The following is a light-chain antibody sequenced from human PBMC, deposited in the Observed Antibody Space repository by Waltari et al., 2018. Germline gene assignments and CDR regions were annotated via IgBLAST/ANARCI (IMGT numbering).Light chain of an antibody. CDR3: QQLNSYPPT. J-gene: IGKJ4*01. V-gene: IGKV1-9*01. CDR1: QGISTY. Sequence: DIQLTQSPSFLSASVGDRVTITCRASQGISTYLAWYQQRPGKAPKLLIYAASTLQSGVPSRFGGSASGTEFTLTISSLQPEDFATYYCQQLNSYPPTFGGGTKVEIK. CDR2: AAS.